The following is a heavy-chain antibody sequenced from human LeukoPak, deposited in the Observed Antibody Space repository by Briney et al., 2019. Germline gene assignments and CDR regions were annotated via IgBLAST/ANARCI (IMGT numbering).Heavy chain of an antibody. Sequence: GSLRLSCAVSGLTFSNFKMNWVRQAPGKGLEWVSYISDSGRTTFYADSVKGRFTISRDNAKNSLYLQMSSLRVEDTAVYYCASWAGNTQSDSCGPFDYWGQGTLDTVSS. J-gene: IGHJ4*02. D-gene: IGHD6-19*01. CDR3: ASWAGNTQSDSCGPFDY. CDR2: ISDSGRTT. CDR1: GLTFSNFK. V-gene: IGHV3-48*03.